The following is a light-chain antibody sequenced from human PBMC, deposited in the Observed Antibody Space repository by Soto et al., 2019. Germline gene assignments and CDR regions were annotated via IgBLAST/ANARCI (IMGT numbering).Light chain of an antibody. CDR2: GAS. Sequence: EIVMTQSPATLSVSPGERATLSCRASQSVSSNLAWYQQKPGQAPRLLIYGASTRATGIPARFSGSGSGTEFTLTISSLQSEEFAVYYCQQYNHWPRTFGGGTKVEIK. V-gene: IGKV3-15*01. J-gene: IGKJ4*01. CDR1: QSVSSN. CDR3: QQYNHWPRT.